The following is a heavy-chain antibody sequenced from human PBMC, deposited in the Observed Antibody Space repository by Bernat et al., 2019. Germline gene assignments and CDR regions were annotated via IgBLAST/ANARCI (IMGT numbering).Heavy chain of an antibody. CDR1: GFTFSNYW. CDR2: ISIDGGST. CDR3: ARGNYYGMDV. V-gene: IGHV3-74*01. Sequence: EVQLVESGGGLVQPGGSLRLSCAASGFTFSNYWMHWVRQAPGKGLVWVSRISIDGGSTNFADSVKGRFTISRDNAKNTLYLQMNSLTAEDTAVYYCARGNYYGMDVWGQGTTVTVSS. J-gene: IGHJ6*02.